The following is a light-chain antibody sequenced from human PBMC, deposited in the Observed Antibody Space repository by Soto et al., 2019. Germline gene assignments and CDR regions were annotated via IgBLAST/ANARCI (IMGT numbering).Light chain of an antibody. V-gene: IGLV2-11*01. CDR3: CSYAGSYTYV. Sequence: QSVLTQPRSVSGSPGQSVTISCTGTSSDVGGYHYVSWYQQHPGKAPKLMIYDVSKRPSGVPDRFSGSKSGNTASLTISGLQAEDEADYYCCSYAGSYTYVFGTGTQLTVL. J-gene: IGLJ1*01. CDR1: SSDVGGYHY. CDR2: DVS.